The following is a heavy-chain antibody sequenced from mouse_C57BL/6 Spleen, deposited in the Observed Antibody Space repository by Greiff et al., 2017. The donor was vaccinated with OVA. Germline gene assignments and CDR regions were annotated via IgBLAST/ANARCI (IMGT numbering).Heavy chain of an antibody. CDR1: GYTFTSYW. CDR2: IYPGSGST. V-gene: IGHV1-55*01. Sequence: QVQLKQPGAELVKPGASVKMSCKASGYTFTSYWITWVKQRPGQGLEWIGDIYPGSGSTNYNEKFKSKATLTVDTSSSTAYMQLSSLTSEDSAVYYCASLYYYGSDAMDYWGQGTSVTVSS. CDR3: ASLYYYGSDAMDY. J-gene: IGHJ4*01. D-gene: IGHD1-1*01.